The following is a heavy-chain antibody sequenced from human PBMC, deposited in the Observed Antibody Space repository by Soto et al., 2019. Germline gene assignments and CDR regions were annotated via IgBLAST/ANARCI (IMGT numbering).Heavy chain of an antibody. CDR2: ITGTGRDM. Sequence: EVQLVESGGGLVKPGGSLRLSCASSGFTFSSHTMNWVRQAPGKGLEWVSSITGTGRDMFYADSVKGRFTISRDNAENSLYLQMNSLRAEDTAVYYCVKEVEGFDYWGQGPLVTVSS. V-gene: IGHV3-21*01. CDR3: VKEVEGFDY. CDR1: GFTFSSHT. J-gene: IGHJ4*02. D-gene: IGHD1-1*01.